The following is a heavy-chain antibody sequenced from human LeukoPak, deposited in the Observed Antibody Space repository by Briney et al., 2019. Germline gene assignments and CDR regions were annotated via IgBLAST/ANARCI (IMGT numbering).Heavy chain of an antibody. D-gene: IGHD3-22*01. Sequence: ASVKVSCKASGYTFTGYHMHWVRQAPGQGLEWMGWINANSGGTNYAQKFQGRVTITRDTSISTAYMELSRLRSDDTAVYYCASKWVTYYYNSSYYHYPTDVFDIWGQGTMVTVSS. CDR3: ASKWVTYYYNSSYYHYPTDVFDI. CDR2: INANSGGT. V-gene: IGHV1-2*02. CDR1: GYTFTGYH. J-gene: IGHJ3*02.